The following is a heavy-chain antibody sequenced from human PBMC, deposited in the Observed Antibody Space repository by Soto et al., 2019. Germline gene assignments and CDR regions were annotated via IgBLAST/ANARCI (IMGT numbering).Heavy chain of an antibody. CDR1: GFPLNSYW. J-gene: IGHJ5*02. V-gene: IGHV3-74*03. CDR3: VRDNYGGFDP. D-gene: IGHD3-16*01. CDR2: IKNDGRSA. Sequence: PGGSLRLSCAASGFPLNSYWMHWVRQAPGKGLVWVSHIKNDGRSATYADSVKGRFTISRDHAKSTLYLQMNSLRVEDTAVYYCVRDNYGGFDPWGQGTLVTVSS.